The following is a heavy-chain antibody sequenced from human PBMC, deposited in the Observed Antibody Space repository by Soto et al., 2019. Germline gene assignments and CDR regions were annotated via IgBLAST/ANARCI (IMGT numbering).Heavy chain of an antibody. D-gene: IGHD3-9*01. Sequence: SETLSLTCAVYGGSFSGYYWSWIRQPPGKGQEWIGEINHSGSTNYNPSRKSRVTITVDTSKNQFSLKLSPVAAADTAVYYCATRLRYFDQTQAFSYGMDVWGQGTTVTVSS. CDR2: INHSGST. CDR1: GGSFSGYY. V-gene: IGHV4-34*01. CDR3: ATRLRYFDQTQAFSYGMDV. J-gene: IGHJ6*02.